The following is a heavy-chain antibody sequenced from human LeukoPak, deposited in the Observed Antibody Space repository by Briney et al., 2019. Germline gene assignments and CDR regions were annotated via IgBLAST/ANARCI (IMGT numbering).Heavy chain of an antibody. D-gene: IGHD2/OR15-2a*01. J-gene: IGHJ4*02. Sequence: PGGSVTHPCAASGFTFSSYWMHWVRQGPGKGLVWVSRINTDGSSTSYAASVKGRFTISRDNAKNTLYLQMNSLRAEDTAMYYCARAKSTYPPGYWGQGSLVSVSS. CDR3: ARAKSTYPPGY. V-gene: IGHV3-74*01. CDR2: INTDGSST. CDR1: GFTFSSYW.